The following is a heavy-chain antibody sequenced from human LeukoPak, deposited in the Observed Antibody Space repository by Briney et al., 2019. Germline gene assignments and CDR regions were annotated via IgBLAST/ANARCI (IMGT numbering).Heavy chain of an antibody. Sequence: ASVKVSCKASGYTFTGYYMHWVRQAPGQGLEWMGWINPNSGGTNYAQKFQGRVTMTRDTSISTAYMELSRLRSDDTAVYYCARGLIGSYYAPADYWGQGTLVTVSS. CDR3: ARGLIGSYYAPADY. D-gene: IGHD1-26*01. J-gene: IGHJ4*02. CDR2: INPNSGGT. CDR1: GYTFTGYY. V-gene: IGHV1-2*02.